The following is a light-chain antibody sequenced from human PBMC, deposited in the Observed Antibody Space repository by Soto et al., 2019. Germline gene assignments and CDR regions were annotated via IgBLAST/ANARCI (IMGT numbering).Light chain of an antibody. CDR1: NSDVGGYNY. CDR3: SSYTSSSTVV. V-gene: IGLV2-14*01. Sequence: QSALTQPASVSGSPGQSITISCTGTNSDVGGYNYVSWYQQHPGKAPKLMIYDVSNRPSGVSNRFSGSKSGNTASLTISGLQAEDEAAYYCSSYTSSSTVVFGGGTKLTVL. CDR2: DVS. J-gene: IGLJ3*02.